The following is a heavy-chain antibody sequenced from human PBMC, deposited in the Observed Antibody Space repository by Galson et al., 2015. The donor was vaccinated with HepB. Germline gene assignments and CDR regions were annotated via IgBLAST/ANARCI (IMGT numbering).Heavy chain of an antibody. CDR3: ARDISLWWLRGTLFDY. CDR1: GFTFSSYG. CDR2: IWYDGSNK. J-gene: IGHJ4*02. V-gene: IGHV3-33*08. Sequence: SLRLSCAASGFTFSSYGMHWVRQAPGKGLEWVAVIWYDGSNKYYADSVKGRFTISRDNSKNTLYLRMNSLRAEDTAVYYCARDISLWWLRGTLFDYWGQGTLVTVSS. D-gene: IGHD5-12*01.